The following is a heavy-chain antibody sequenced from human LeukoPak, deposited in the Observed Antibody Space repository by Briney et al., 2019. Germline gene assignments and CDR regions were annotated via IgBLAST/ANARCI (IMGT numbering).Heavy chain of an antibody. J-gene: IGHJ4*02. D-gene: IGHD2/OR15-2a*01. CDR3: ARAVFPSGNFDY. V-gene: IGHV1-46*01. CDR1: GYTFTSYY. CDR2: INPSGGST. Sequence: GASVKVSCKVSGYTFTSYYMHRVRQAHGQWKEWMGVINPSGGSTSYAQKFQGRVTMTRDTSTSTVYMELSSLRSEDTSVYYCARAVFPSGNFDYCGQGTLVTVSS.